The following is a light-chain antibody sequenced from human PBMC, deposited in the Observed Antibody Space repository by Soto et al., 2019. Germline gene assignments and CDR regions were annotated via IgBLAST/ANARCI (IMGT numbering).Light chain of an antibody. CDR2: GAS. V-gene: IGKV3-15*01. CDR3: QQYNNWPPFT. CDR1: QSVSTN. Sequence: EIVMTQSPATLSVSPGERAILSCRASQSVSTNLGWYQQKPGQAPRLLIFGASTSATGIPARFSGSGSGTEFTLTISSLQSEDSAVYYCQQYNNWPPFTFGQGTRLEIK. J-gene: IGKJ5*01.